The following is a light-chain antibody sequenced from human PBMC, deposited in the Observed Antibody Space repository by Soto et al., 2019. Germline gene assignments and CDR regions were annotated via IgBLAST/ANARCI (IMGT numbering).Light chain of an antibody. J-gene: IGKJ5*01. CDR1: QSVSSSY. CDR3: QQYGSSPPSVT. CDR2: GAS. Sequence: EILLTHAQGTLSLSPGESATLSCLASQSVSSSYLAWYQQKPGQATRLLIYGASSRATGIPDRFSGSGSGTDFTLTISRLEPEDFAVYYCQQYGSSPPSVTFGQGTRLEIK. V-gene: IGKV3-20*01.